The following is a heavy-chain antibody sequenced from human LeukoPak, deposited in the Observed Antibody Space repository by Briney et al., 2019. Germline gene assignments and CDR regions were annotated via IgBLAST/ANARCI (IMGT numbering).Heavy chain of an antibody. D-gene: IGHD3-22*01. Sequence: ASVKVSCKASGYAFTSYGISWVRQAPGQGLEWMGWISAYNGNTNYAQKFQGRVTMTTDTSTTTAYMELSRLRSDDTAVYYCARVSSDDSSGYYSYYYYYGMDVWGQGTTVTVSS. CDR2: ISAYNGNT. CDR1: GYAFTSYG. CDR3: ARVSSDDSSGYYSYYYYYGMDV. V-gene: IGHV1-18*01. J-gene: IGHJ6*02.